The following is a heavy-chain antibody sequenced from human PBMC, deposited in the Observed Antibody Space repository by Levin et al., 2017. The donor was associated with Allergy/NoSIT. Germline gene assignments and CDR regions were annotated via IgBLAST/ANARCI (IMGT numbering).Heavy chain of an antibody. CDR3: ARAYCSGGSCYSLFRSDVNYFDS. V-gene: IGHV4-34*01. CDR1: FFSFLFSS. D-gene: IGHD2-15*01. J-gene: IGHJ4*02. CDR2: INHSGST. Sequence: ESLKISFSFSFFSFLFSSFLFLLPSPFKGLEWIGEINHSGSTNHNPSLKSRVIISIDMSKNQFSLKLSSVTAADTAMYYCARAYCSGGSCYSLFRSDVNYFDSWGQGTLITVSS.